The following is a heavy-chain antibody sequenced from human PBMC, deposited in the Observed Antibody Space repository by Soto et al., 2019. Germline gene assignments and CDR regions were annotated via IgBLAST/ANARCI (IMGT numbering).Heavy chain of an antibody. CDR3: ARGPPSSSYYYYYGMDV. Sequence: SETLSLTCAVYGGSFSGYYWSWIRQPPGKGLEWIGEINHSGSTNYNPSLKSRVTISVETSKNQFSLKLSSVTAADTAVYYCARGPPSSSYYYYYGMDVWGQGTTVTVSS. V-gene: IGHV4-34*01. CDR1: GGSFSGYY. J-gene: IGHJ6*02. D-gene: IGHD6-6*01. CDR2: INHSGST.